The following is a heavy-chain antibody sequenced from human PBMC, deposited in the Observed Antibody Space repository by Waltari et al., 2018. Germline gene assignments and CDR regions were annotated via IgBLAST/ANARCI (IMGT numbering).Heavy chain of an antibody. Sequence: QVHLVQSGGEVQKPGASVKVSCKASGYSFTDYYIHWVRQAPGQGLEWMGWINPNSGATNYAQKLQDRVTVTRDTSSSTAYMELSSLTSGDTAVYYCARVPIFDWLVSGFDLWDQGTLVTVSS. V-gene: IGHV1-2*02. D-gene: IGHD3-9*01. CDR2: INPNSGAT. J-gene: IGHJ5*02. CDR3: ARVPIFDWLVSGFDL. CDR1: GYSFTDYY.